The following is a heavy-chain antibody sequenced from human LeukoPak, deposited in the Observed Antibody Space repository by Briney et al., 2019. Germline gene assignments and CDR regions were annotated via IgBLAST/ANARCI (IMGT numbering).Heavy chain of an antibody. D-gene: IGHD6-13*01. Sequence: SETLSLTCTVSGYSISSGYYWGWIRQPPGKGLEWIGSIYHSGSTYYNPSLKSRVTISVDTSKNQFSLKLSSVTAADTAVYYCARVGRGAAAARFDYWGQGTLVTVSS. V-gene: IGHV4-38-2*02. CDR3: ARVGRGAAAARFDY. J-gene: IGHJ4*02. CDR2: IYHSGST. CDR1: GYSISSGYY.